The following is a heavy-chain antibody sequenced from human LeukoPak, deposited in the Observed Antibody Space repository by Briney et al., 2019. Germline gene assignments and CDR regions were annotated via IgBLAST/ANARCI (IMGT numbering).Heavy chain of an antibody. J-gene: IGHJ4*02. Sequence: GGPLRLSCAASGFTFSNAWMSWVRQAPGKGLEWVGRIKSKTDGGTTDYAAPVKGRFTISRDDSKNTLYLQMNSLKTEDTAVYYCTTSGSGSSSAVALDYWGQGTLVTVSS. D-gene: IGHD3-10*01. V-gene: IGHV3-15*01. CDR3: TTSGSGSSSAVALDY. CDR2: IKSKTDGGTT. CDR1: GFTFSNAW.